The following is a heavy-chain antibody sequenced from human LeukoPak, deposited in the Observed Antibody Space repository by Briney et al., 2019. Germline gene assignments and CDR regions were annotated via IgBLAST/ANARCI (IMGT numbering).Heavy chain of an antibody. CDR2: INHSGST. V-gene: IGHV4-34*01. J-gene: IGHJ5*02. CDR3: ARDYDSRTKEYNWFDP. Sequence: SETLSLTCAVYGGSFSGYYRSWIRQPPGKGLEWIGEINHSGSTNYNPSLKSRVTISVDTSKNQFSLKLSSVTAADTAVYYCARDYDSRTKEYNWFDPWGQGTLVTVSS. CDR1: GGSFSGYY. D-gene: IGHD3-22*01.